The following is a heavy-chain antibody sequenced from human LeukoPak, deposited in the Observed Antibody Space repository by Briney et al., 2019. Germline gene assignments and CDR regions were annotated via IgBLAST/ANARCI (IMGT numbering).Heavy chain of an antibody. J-gene: IGHJ3*02. CDR2: INPNSGGT. CDR3: ATGSKRGSLGDAFDI. CDR1: GYTFTDYY. Sequence: ASVKVSCKASGYTFTDYYMHWVRQAPGQGLEWMGWINPNSGGTNYAQKFQGRVTMTEDTSTDTAYMELSSLRSEDTAVYYCATGSKRGSLGDAFDIWGQGTMVTVSS. D-gene: IGHD1-26*01. V-gene: IGHV1-2*02.